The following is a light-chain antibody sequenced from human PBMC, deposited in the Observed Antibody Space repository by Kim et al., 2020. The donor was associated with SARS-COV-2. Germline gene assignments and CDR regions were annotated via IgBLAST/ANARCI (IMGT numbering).Light chain of an antibody. CDR1: QSISTY. Sequence: EIQMTQSPSSLSASVGDKVTVTCRASQSISTYLNWFQQKPGKAPKLLMYAASTLQSGVPRRFTGGGSGTDFTLTINSLQPEDFATYFCQQSYSPAYTFGQGTKLEIK. CDR3: QQSYSPAYT. V-gene: IGKV1-39*01. J-gene: IGKJ2*01. CDR2: AAS.